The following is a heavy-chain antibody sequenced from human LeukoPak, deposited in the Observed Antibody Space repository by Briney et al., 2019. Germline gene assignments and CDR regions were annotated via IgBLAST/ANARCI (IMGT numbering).Heavy chain of an antibody. Sequence: GGSLRLSCAASGFTFSDYYMSWIRQAPGKGLEWVSYISSSGSTIYYADSVKGRFTISRDNSKNTLYLQMNSLRAEDTAVYYCHVYYYDSSGYYLYYFDYWGQGTLVTVSS. V-gene: IGHV3-11*04. CDR2: ISSSGSTI. CDR3: HVYYYDSSGYYLYYFDY. D-gene: IGHD3-22*01. CDR1: GFTFSDYY. J-gene: IGHJ4*02.